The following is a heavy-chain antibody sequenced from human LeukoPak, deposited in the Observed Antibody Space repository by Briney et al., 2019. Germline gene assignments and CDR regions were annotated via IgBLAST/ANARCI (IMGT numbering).Heavy chain of an antibody. CDR3: AGRRISLFGFFLGSGTFDL. J-gene: IGHJ3*01. V-gene: IGHV5-51*01. CDR2: IYPIDSDT. Sequence: GESLKISCNGSHYTFTNYWIGWVRQVPRRGLEWMGFIYPIDSDTKYSPSFQGQVTISADRSINTAYLQWSSLQASDTGIYYCAGRRISLFGFFLGSGTFDLWGQGTLVTVSS. D-gene: IGHD3-3*01. CDR1: HYTFTNYW.